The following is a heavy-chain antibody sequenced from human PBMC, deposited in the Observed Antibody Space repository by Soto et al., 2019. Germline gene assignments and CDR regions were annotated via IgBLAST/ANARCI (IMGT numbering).Heavy chain of an antibody. CDR1: GVTVSSNY. D-gene: IGHD2-8*01. V-gene: IGHV3-74*01. CDR2: ISSDGSSA. J-gene: IGHJ4*02. CDR3: AKLRDFVVLPAGILDY. Sequence: GGSLRLSCAASGVTVSSNYMSWVRQAPGKGLVWVSRISSDGSSADYADSVKGRFTISRDNAKNALYLQMNSLRTEDTAIYYCAKLRDFVVLPAGILDYWGPGTLVTVSS.